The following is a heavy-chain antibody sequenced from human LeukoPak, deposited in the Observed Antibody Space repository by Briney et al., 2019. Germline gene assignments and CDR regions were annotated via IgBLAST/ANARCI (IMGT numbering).Heavy chain of an antibody. CDR1: GGSIRSYY. J-gene: IGHJ3*02. Sequence: PSETLSLTCTVSGGSIRSYYWSWIRQPPGKGLEWIGYIYYSGSTNYNPSLKSRVTISVDTSKNQLSLKLSSVTAADTAVYYWARDRDSSSWYGTNDAFDIWGQGTMVTVSS. D-gene: IGHD6-13*01. CDR3: ARDRDSSSWYGTNDAFDI. V-gene: IGHV4-59*01. CDR2: IYYSGST.